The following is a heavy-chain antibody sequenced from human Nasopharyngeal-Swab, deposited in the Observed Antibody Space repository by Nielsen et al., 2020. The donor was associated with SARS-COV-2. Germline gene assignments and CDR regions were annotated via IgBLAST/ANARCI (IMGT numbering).Heavy chain of an antibody. V-gene: IGHV3-48*03. D-gene: IGHD2-2*02. CDR1: GFTFSSYE. CDR3: ARDNVWVPAAIGSPRYYGMDV. Sequence: GGSLRLSCAASGFTFSSYEMNWVRQAPGKGLEWVSYISSSGSTIYYADSVKGRFTISRDNAKNSLYLQMNSLRAEDTAVYYCARDNVWVPAAIGSPRYYGMDVWGQGTTVTVSS. CDR2: ISSSGSTI. J-gene: IGHJ6*02.